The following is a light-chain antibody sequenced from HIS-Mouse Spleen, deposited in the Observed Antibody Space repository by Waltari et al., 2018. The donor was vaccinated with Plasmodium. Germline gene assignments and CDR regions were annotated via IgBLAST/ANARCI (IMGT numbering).Light chain of an antibody. CDR1: SSDVGGYNY. CDR3: SSYTSSSTLV. Sequence: QSALTQPASVSGSPGQSIPISCTGTSSDVGGYNYVSWYQQHPSKAPKLMIYDVSNRPSGVSNLFSGSKSGNTASLTISGLQAEDEADYYCSSYTSSSTLVFGGGTKLTVL. J-gene: IGLJ2*01. V-gene: IGLV2-14*03. CDR2: DVS.